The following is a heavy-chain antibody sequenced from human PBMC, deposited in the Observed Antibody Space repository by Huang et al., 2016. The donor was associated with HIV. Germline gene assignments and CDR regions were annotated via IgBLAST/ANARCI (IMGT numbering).Heavy chain of an antibody. CDR3: AKVRGSGSFYNAN. CDR2: IIGTGNTP. CDR1: YA. Sequence: YAMSWFRQAPGKGLEWVSAIIGTGNTPYYADSVKGRFTISRDNARNTLYLQLNSLRPDDTAIYYCAKVRGSGSFYNANWGQGTLVTVSS. V-gene: IGHV3-23*01. J-gene: IGHJ4*02. D-gene: IGHD3-10*01.